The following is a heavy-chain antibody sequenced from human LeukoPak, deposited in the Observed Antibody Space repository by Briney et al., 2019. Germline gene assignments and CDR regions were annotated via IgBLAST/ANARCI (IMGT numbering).Heavy chain of an antibody. D-gene: IGHD2-15*01. Sequence: NASETLSLTCTVSGGSISSYYWSWIRQPPGKGLGWIGYIYRSASTNYNPPLKSRVTISVDTSKNQFSLKLSSVSAADTAVYYCARDRGGSGDWGQGTLVTVSS. CDR2: IYRSAST. CDR1: GGSISSYY. V-gene: IGHV4-59*13. CDR3: ARDRGGSGD. J-gene: IGHJ4*02.